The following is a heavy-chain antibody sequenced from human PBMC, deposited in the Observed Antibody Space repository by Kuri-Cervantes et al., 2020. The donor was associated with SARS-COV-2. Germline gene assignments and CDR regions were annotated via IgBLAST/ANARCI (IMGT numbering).Heavy chain of an antibody. V-gene: IGHV3-33*08. CDR2: IWYDGRKT. CDR3: AREERMVYANYYMDV. Sequence: LSLTCAASGFTFRTYGMHWVRQPPGKGLEWMAVIWYDGRKTYYADSVRGRFTISRDNSKNTLYLQMNSLRAEDTAVYYCAREERMVYANYYMDVWGKGTTVTVSS. J-gene: IGHJ6*03. D-gene: IGHD2-8*01. CDR1: GFTFRTYG.